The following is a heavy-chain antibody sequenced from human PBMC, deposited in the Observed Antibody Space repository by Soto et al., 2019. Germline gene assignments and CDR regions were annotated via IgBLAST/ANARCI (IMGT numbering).Heavy chain of an antibody. D-gene: IGHD1-26*01. Sequence: GSLRLFCVASGITIIPYTMNRVRQAPGMGLEWVSSINGRGNYKYYTDSVEGRFTISRDNAKNSLYLHMNSLGAEDTAVYYCAREDGVVGATSAFDDWGQGTLVTVS. CDR1: GITIIPYT. CDR3: AREDGVVGATSAFDD. CDR2: INGRGNYK. V-gene: IGHV3-21*01. J-gene: IGHJ4*02.